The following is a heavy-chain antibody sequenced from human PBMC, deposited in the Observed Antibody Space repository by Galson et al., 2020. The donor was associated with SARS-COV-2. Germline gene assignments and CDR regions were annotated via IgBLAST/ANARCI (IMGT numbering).Heavy chain of an antibody. Sequence: GESLKISCAASGFTFSGSAMHWVRQASGKGLEWVGRIRSKANSYALAYAVSEKGRFTISRDDSKNPAYLQMNSLKTEDTSVYYCTRLDAWGQRTTVTIAS. CDR3: TRLDA. V-gene: IGHV3-73*01. J-gene: IGHJ6*02. CDR1: GFTFSGSA. CDR2: IRSKANSYAL.